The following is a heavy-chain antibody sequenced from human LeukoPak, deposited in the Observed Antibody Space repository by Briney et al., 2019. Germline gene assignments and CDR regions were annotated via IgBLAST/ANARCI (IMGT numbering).Heavy chain of an antibody. CDR3: ARHMWGSSWSGVSYYFDY. CDR1: GDSISTYY. D-gene: IGHD6-13*01. Sequence: SETLSLTCTVSGDSISTYYWSWIRQPPGKGLEWIGYIYYRVTSDYNPSLKSRVTMSVDMSTRQISLKLSSVTAADTAVYYCARHMWGSSWSGVSYYFDYWGQGTLVTVSS. J-gene: IGHJ4*02. V-gene: IGHV4-59*08. CDR2: IYYRVTS.